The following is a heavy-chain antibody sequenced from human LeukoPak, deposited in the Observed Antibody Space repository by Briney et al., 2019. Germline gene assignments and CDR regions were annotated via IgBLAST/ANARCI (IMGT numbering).Heavy chain of an antibody. CDR1: GFTFSNFA. J-gene: IGHJ3*02. Sequence: GGSLRLSCAASGFTFSNFAMMWVRQNPGKGLELVSTIRGSGVSTYSADSVKDRFTISRDNSKNTLYLQMNRLRAEDTAVYYCARDPNGDYVGAFDMWGRGTVVTVSS. D-gene: IGHD4-17*01. CDR3: ARDPNGDYVGAFDM. CDR2: IRGSGVST. V-gene: IGHV3-23*01.